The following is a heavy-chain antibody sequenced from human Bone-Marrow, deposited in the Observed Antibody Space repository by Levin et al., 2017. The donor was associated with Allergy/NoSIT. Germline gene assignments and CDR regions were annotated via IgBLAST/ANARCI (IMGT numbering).Heavy chain of an antibody. D-gene: IGHD6-6*01. CDR3: ARGRRGSSSQAAVDY. Sequence: SETLSLTCAVYGGSFSGYYWSWIRQPPGKGLEWIGEISHSGSTNYNPSLKSRVTISVDTSKNQFSLKLSSVTAADTAVYYCARGRRGSSSQAAVDYWGQGTLVTVSS. J-gene: IGHJ4*02. CDR1: GGSFSGYY. V-gene: IGHV4-34*01. CDR2: ISHSGST.